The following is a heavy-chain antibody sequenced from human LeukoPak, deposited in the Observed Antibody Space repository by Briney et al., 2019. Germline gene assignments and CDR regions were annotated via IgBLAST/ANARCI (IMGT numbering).Heavy chain of an antibody. CDR2: ISGSGGST. CDR1: GFTFSNYA. CDR3: AKEGYCSGGSCYAYFDY. Sequence: PGGSLRLSCAASGFTFSNYAMSWVRKAPGKGLEWVSAISGSGGSTYYADSVKGRFTISRDNSKNTLYLQMNSLRAEDTAVYYCAKEGYCSGGSCYAYFDYWGQGTLVTVSS. J-gene: IGHJ4*02. D-gene: IGHD2-15*01. V-gene: IGHV3-23*01.